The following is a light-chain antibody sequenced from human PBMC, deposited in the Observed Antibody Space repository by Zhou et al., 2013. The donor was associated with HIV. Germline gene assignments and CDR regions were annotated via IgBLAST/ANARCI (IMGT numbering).Light chain of an antibody. CDR1: HDIRAF. V-gene: IGKV1-33*01. J-gene: IGKJ3*01. CDR3: QQYGNVPRFS. CDR2: DAS. Sequence: DLRMTQSPSSLSASVGDTVTITCRASHDIRAFLNWYRHKPGSAPELLIYDASILESGVPSRFSGSGFGTLFTLTIRGVQPEDFARYYCQQYGNVPRFSFGPGTTVDVK.